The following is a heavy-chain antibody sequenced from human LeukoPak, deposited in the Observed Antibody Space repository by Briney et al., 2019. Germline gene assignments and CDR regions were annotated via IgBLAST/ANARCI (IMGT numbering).Heavy chain of an antibody. CDR1: GGTFSSYA. J-gene: IGHJ4*02. D-gene: IGHD4-23*01. CDR3: ATGGVTPTVRAYFDY. CDR2: IIPIFGTA. Sequence: SVKVSCKASGGTFSSYAISWVRQAPGQGLEWMGGIIPIFGTANYAQKFQGRVTITTDESTSTAHMELSSLRSEDTAVYYCATGGVTPTVRAYFDYWGQGTLVTVSS. V-gene: IGHV1-69*05.